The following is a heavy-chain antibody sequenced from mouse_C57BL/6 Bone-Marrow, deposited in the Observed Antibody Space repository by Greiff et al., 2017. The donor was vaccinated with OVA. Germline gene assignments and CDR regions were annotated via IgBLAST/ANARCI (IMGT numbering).Heavy chain of an antibody. V-gene: IGHV5-17*01. D-gene: IGHD2-1*01. CDR2: ISSGSSTI. CDR3: AREVRWYFDV. J-gene: IGHJ1*03. CDR1: GFTFSDYG. Sequence: EVKLVASGGGLVKPGGSLKLSCAASGFTFSDYGMHWVRQAPEKGLEWVAYISSGSSTIYYADTVKGRFTISRDNAKNTLFLQMTSLRSEDTAMYYCAREVRWYFDVWGTGTTVTVSS.